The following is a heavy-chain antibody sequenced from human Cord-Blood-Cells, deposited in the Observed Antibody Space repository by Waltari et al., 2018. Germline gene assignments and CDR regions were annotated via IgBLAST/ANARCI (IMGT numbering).Heavy chain of an antibody. J-gene: IGHJ4*02. V-gene: IGHV4-34*01. D-gene: IGHD6-19*01. CDR2: INHSGST. CDR3: AGFGSSGWYY. Sequence: GKGLEWIGEINHSGSTNYNPSLKSRVTISVDTSKNQFSLKLSSVTAADTAVYYCAGFGSSGWYYWGQGTLVTVAS.